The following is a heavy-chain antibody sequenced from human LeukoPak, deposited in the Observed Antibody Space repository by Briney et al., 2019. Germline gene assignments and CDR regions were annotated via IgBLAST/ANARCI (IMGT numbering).Heavy chain of an antibody. Sequence: ASVKVSCKASGYTFTGYYMHWVRQAPGQGLEWMGWINPNSGGTNYAQKFQGRVTMTRDTSISTAYMELSRLRSDDTAAYYCARSDGYNEPFDYWGQGTLVTVSS. J-gene: IGHJ4*02. CDR1: GYTFTGYY. V-gene: IGHV1-2*02. D-gene: IGHD5-24*01. CDR3: ARSDGYNEPFDY. CDR2: INPNSGGT.